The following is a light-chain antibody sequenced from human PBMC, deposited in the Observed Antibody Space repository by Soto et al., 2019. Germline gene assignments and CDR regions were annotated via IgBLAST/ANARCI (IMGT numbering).Light chain of an antibody. CDR3: QQDVSSLIT. CDR2: GAS. Sequence: TQSLSPGERATLSCRASQSVSSSYLAWYQQKPGQAPRLLIYGASSRATGIPDRFSGSGSGTDFTLTISRLEPEDFAVYYCQQDVSSLITFGPGTKVDIK. CDR1: QSVSSSY. V-gene: IGKV3-20*01. J-gene: IGKJ3*01.